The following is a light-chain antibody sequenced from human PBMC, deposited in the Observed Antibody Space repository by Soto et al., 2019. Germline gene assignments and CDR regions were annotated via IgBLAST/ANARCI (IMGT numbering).Light chain of an antibody. V-gene: IGKV3-20*01. J-gene: IGKJ1*01. CDR2: AAS. Sequence: EIVMTQSPATLSASPGERATLSCRASQSVRSNLALYQQKPGQAPRLLIYAASSRATGIPDRFSGSGSGTDFTLSISRVEPEDFAVYYCQQYGSSLWTFGQGTKVDI. CDR3: QQYGSSLWT. CDR1: QSVRSN.